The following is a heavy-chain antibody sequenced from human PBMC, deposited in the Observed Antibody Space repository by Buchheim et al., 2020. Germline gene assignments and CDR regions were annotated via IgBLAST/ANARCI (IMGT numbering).Heavy chain of an antibody. CDR1: GFTFSSYS. Sequence: EVQLVESGGGLVKPGGSLRLSCAASGFTFSSYSMNWVRQAPGKGLEWVSSISSSSSYIYYADSVKGRFTIPRDNAQNSLYLQMNSLRAEDTAVYYCARGLSYDFWSGYPYAYYYYGMDVWGQGTT. CDR3: ARGLSYDFWSGYPYAYYYYGMDV. V-gene: IGHV3-21*01. J-gene: IGHJ6*02. D-gene: IGHD3-3*01. CDR2: ISSSSSYI.